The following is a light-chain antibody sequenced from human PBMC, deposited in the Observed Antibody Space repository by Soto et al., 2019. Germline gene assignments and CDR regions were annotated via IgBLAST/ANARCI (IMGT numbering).Light chain of an antibody. V-gene: IGKV3-20*01. Sequence: EIVLPQYPGTLSLSPGERATLSCRASQSVSSSYLAWYQQKPGQAPRLLIYDASSRATGIPDRFSGGGSGTDFTLTISRLEPEDFAVYYCQQFSSYPLTFGGGTKVDNK. CDR2: DAS. J-gene: IGKJ4*01. CDR3: QQFSSYPLT. CDR1: QSVSSSY.